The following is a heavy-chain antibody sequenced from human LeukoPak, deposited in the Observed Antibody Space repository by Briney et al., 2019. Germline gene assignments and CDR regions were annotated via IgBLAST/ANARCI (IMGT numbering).Heavy chain of an antibody. CDR1: GFTFGSYA. V-gene: IGHV3-23*01. D-gene: IGHD1-26*01. J-gene: IGHJ4*02. CDR2: ISRSGDST. CDR3: AKDYRGGATDILDY. Sequence: PGGSRRLSCEASGFTFGSYAMSWVRQAPGKGLEWVSTISRSGDSTSYSDSVKGRISISRDNSKNTVSLRLNSLRAEDTAVYYCAKDYRGGATDILDYWGQGTLVTVSS.